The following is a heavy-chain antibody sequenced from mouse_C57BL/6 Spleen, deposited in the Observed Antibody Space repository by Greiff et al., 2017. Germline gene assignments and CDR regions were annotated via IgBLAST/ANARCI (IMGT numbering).Heavy chain of an antibody. V-gene: IGHV5-6*01. J-gene: IGHJ2*01. CDR3: ARISDYFDY. Sequence: EVKLQESGGDLVKPGGSLKLSCAASGFTFSSYGMSWVRQTPDKRLEWVATISSGGSYTYYPDSVKGRFTISRDNAKNTLYLQMSSLKSEDTAMYYCARISDYFDYWGQGTTLTVSS. CDR1: GFTFSSYG. CDR2: ISSGGSYT.